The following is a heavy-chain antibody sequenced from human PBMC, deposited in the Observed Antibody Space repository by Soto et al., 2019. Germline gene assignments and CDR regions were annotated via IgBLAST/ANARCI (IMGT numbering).Heavy chain of an antibody. J-gene: IGHJ4*02. CDR3: AKMLGFGELNYFDY. Sequence: EVQLLESGGGLVQPGGSLRLSCAASGFSFSSYAMSWVRQAPGKGLQWVSTVSGSGSSTYYAASVKGRFTISRDNSKNMLYLQMNSLRAEDTAVYYCAKMLGFGELNYFDYWGQGTLVTVSS. D-gene: IGHD3-10*01. CDR1: GFSFSSYA. CDR2: VSGSGSST. V-gene: IGHV3-23*01.